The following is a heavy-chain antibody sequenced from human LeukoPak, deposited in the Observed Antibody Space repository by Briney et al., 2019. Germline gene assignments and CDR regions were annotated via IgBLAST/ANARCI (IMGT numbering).Heavy chain of an antibody. Sequence: PGGSLRLSCAASGFTFSSYAMHWVRQAPGKGLEWVAVISYDGSNKYYADSVKGRFTISRDNSKNTLYLQMNSLRAEDTAVYYCARAITDPRYGGYDYWGQGTLVTVSS. CDR1: GFTFSSYA. CDR2: ISYDGSNK. CDR3: ARAITDPRYGGYDY. V-gene: IGHV3-30-3*01. J-gene: IGHJ4*02. D-gene: IGHD5-12*01.